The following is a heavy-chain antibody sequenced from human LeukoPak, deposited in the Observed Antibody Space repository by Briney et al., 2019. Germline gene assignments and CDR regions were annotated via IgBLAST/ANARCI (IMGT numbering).Heavy chain of an antibody. CDR1: GGSISGYY. CDR3: ARVVYSGYDFRGAMDV. Sequence: SETLSLTCSVSGGSISGYYWSWIRQPPGKGLEWIGYIYYTGSTNHNPSLKSRVTISVDTSKNQFSLKLSSVTAADTAVYYCARVVYSGYDFRGAMDVWGKGTTVTVSS. CDR2: IYYTGST. D-gene: IGHD5-12*01. J-gene: IGHJ6*03. V-gene: IGHV4-59*01.